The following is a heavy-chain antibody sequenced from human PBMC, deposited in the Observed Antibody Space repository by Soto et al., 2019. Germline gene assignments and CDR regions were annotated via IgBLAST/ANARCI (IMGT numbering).Heavy chain of an antibody. CDR2: ISSSGSTI. Sequence: QVQLVESGGGLVKPGGSLRLSCAASGFTFSDYYMSWIRQAPGKGLEWVSYISSSGSTIYYADSVKGRFTISRDNAKISLYLQMNSLRAEDTAVYYCARDRRHYDFWSGYYTVYYGMDVWGQGTTVTVSS. V-gene: IGHV3-11*01. D-gene: IGHD3-3*01. CDR1: GFTFSDYY. CDR3: ARDRRHYDFWSGYYTVYYGMDV. J-gene: IGHJ6*02.